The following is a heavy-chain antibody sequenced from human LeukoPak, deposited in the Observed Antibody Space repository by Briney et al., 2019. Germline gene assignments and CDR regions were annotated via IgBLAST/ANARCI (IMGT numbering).Heavy chain of an antibody. Sequence: QPGGSLRLSCSASGFTFSSYEMNWVRQAPGKGLEWVSYISSSGTNIYYAVSVKGRFTISRDNAKNSLYLQMNSLRAEDTAVYYCAGGIAAAKLWGQGTLVTVSS. J-gene: IGHJ4*02. CDR1: GFTFSSYE. CDR2: ISSSGTNI. CDR3: AGGIAAAKL. D-gene: IGHD6-13*01. V-gene: IGHV3-48*03.